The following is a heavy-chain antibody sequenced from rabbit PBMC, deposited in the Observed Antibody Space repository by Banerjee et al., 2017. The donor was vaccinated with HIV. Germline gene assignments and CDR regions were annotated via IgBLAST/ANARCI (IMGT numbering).Heavy chain of an antibody. Sequence: QEQLEESGGDLVKPEGSLTLTCTASGFDLSSYYYMCWVRQAPGKGLEWIACIYTSSGNTYYANWAKGRFTISKTSSTTVTLQMTSLTVADTATYFCARGIYDGWGYPYYFNLWGQGTLVTVS. D-gene: IGHD4-1*01. CDR3: ARGIYDGWGYPYYFNL. J-gene: IGHJ4*01. CDR1: GFDLSSYYY. V-gene: IGHV1S45*01. CDR2: IYTSSGNT.